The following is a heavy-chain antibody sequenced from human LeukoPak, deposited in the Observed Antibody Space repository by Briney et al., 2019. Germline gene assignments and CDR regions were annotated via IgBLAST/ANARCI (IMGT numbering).Heavy chain of an antibody. Sequence: QSGGSLRLSCAASGFSVSNNYMSWVRQAPGQGLEWVSVIYTGGSTHYADSVKGRFIISRDNSKNTVYLQMNSLRADDTAVYFCARRAGALYYYDTSGPFDHWGRGTLVTVSS. CDR3: ARRAGALYYYDTSGPFDH. D-gene: IGHD3-22*01. CDR1: GFSVSNNY. J-gene: IGHJ4*02. CDR2: IYTGGST. V-gene: IGHV3-53*01.